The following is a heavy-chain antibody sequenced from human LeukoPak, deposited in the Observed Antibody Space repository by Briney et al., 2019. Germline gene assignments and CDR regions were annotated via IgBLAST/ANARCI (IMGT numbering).Heavy chain of an antibody. CDR2: MNPNSGNT. J-gene: IGHJ4*02. D-gene: IGHD5-18*01. CDR3: ARDGIQLWGSGIDY. V-gene: IGHV1-8*02. Sequence: GASVKVSCKASGYTFTSYDINWVRQATGQGLEWMGWMNPNSGNTGYAQKFQGRVTMTRDMSTSTVYMELSSLRSEDTAVYYCARDGIQLWGSGIDYWGQGTLVTVSS. CDR1: GYTFTSYD.